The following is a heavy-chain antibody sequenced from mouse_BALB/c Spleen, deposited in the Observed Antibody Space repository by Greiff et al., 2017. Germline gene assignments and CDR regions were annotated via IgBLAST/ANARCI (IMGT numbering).Heavy chain of an antibody. D-gene: IGHD2-10*02. CDR3: ASALYGNYVEWFAY. CDR2: ISYSGST. J-gene: IGHJ3*01. V-gene: IGHV3-2*02. Sequence: EVKLLESGPGLVKPSQSLSLTCTVTGYSITSDYAWNWIRQFPGNKLEWMGYISYSGSTSYNPSLKSRISITRDTSKNQFFLQLNSVTTEDTATYYCASALYGNYVEWFAYWGQGTLVTVSA. CDR1: GYSITSDYA.